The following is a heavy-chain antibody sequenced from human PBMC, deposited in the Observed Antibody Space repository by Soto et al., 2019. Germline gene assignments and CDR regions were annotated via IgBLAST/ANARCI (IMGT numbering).Heavy chain of an antibody. J-gene: IGHJ4*02. CDR2: VRFDAINK. CDR1: GFAFSSYG. V-gene: IGHV3-30*02. D-gene: IGHD2-21*02. CDR3: AKLPNCGGDCYFDY. Sequence: QVQLVESGGGVVQPGGSLRLSCATSGFAFSSYGMHWVRQAPGKGLEWVAVVRFDAINKYYADSVKGRFTISRDNSKSMVYLQMNSLRPDDTDVYYCAKLPNCGGDCYFDYWGQGTLVTVSS.